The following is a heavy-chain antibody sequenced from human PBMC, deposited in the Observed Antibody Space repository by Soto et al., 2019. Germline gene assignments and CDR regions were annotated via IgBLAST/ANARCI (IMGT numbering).Heavy chain of an antibody. CDR2: IHSSGST. J-gene: IGHJ5*02. CDR3: ARDQGVAAAGITWFDP. CDR1: GASMNSYH. V-gene: IGHV4-4*07. D-gene: IGHD6-13*01. Sequence: SETLSLTCTVSGASMNSYHWSWIRQPAGKGLEWIGHIHSSGSTNYNPSLKSRVTMSVDTSKNQFSLRLMSLTAADTAVYYCARDQGVAAAGITWFDPWGQGTLVTVSS.